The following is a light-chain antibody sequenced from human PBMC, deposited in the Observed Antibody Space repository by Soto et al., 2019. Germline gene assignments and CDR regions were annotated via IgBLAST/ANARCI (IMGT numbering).Light chain of an antibody. CDR3: QQCAYSPRT. CDR1: QTVTNNY. Sequence: EIALTQSPATLSLTPGERGTLSCRSSQTVTNNYLAWYQQKPGQAPRLLIYAASRRATGIPDRFSGSGSGTDFTLTVSRLEPEDFAVYYCQQCAYSPRTFGQGTKLEIK. J-gene: IGKJ2*01. V-gene: IGKV3-20*01. CDR2: AAS.